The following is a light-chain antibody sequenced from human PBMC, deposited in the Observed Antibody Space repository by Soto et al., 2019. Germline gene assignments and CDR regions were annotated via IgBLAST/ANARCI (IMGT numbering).Light chain of an antibody. V-gene: IGLV2-8*01. CDR3: ISYTGSSTSYV. Sequence: QSALTQPPPASGSPGRSVTISCTGTSSDIGGSNHVSWYQQHPGKAPKLIIYDISERPSGVPYRFSGSKSGNTASLTVSGLQAEDEADYYCISYTGSSTSYVFGSGTKVTVL. CDR1: SSDIGGSNH. J-gene: IGLJ1*01. CDR2: DIS.